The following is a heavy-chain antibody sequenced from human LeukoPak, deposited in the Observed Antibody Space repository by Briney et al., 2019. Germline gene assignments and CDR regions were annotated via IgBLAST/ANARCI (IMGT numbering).Heavy chain of an antibody. CDR3: ARHRSSWLIDY. CDR2: ISDSGGNT. Sequence: GGSLRLSCAASGSTFNTYAMSWVRQAPWERLQWVSGISDSGGNTYYADSVRGRFTISRDNSKNTLYLQMNSLRAEDTAVYYCARHRSSWLIDYWGQGTLVTVSS. D-gene: IGHD6-6*01. J-gene: IGHJ4*02. V-gene: IGHV3-23*01. CDR1: GSTFNTYA.